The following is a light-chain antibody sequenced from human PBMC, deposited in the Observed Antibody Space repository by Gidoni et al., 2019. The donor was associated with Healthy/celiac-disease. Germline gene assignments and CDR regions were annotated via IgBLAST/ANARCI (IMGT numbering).Light chain of an antibody. CDR2: DAS. J-gene: IGKJ2*01. CDR1: QSISSW. CDR3: QQYNSYPRT. Sequence: GDRVTITCRASQSISSWLAWYQQKPGKAPKLLIYDASSLESGVPSRFSGSGSGTEFTLTISSLQPDDFATYYCQQYNSYPRTFGQXTKLEIK. V-gene: IGKV1-5*01.